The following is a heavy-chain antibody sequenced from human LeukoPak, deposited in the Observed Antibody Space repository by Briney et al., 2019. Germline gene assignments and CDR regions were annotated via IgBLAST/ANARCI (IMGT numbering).Heavy chain of an antibody. J-gene: IGHJ4*02. Sequence: PSETLSLTCTVSGGSISSYYWSWIRQPPGKGLEWIGYIYYSGSTYYNPSLKSRVTISVDTSKNQFSLKLSSVTAADTAVYYCARLPYYDFWSGPYYDYWGQGTLVTVSS. D-gene: IGHD3-3*01. CDR3: ARLPYYDFWSGPYYDY. CDR2: IYYSGST. CDR1: GGSISSYY. V-gene: IGHV4-59*04.